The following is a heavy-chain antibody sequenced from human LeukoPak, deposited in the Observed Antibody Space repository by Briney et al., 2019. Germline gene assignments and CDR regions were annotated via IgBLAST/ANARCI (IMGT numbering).Heavy chain of an antibody. Sequence: GGSLRLSCAASGFTFSNYVMNWVRQAPGKGLEWVSSISSSSSYIYYADSVKGRFTISRDNAKNSLYLQMDSLTVEDTAIYYCARFRVNWIDSWGQGTLVTVSS. CDR1: GFTFSNYV. V-gene: IGHV3-21*01. J-gene: IGHJ5*01. D-gene: IGHD4-23*01. CDR3: ARFRVNWIDS. CDR2: ISSSSSYI.